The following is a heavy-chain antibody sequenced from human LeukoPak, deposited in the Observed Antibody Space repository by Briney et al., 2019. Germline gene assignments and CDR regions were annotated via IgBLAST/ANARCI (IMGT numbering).Heavy chain of an antibody. D-gene: IGHD4-17*01. J-gene: IGHJ4*02. CDR2: INPDGSGT. CDR3: SRLFGGVTTFDY. V-gene: IGHV3-7*01. CDR1: GFSFSPYW. Sequence: GGSLRLSCAASGFSFSPYWMSWVRQGPGKGLDWVASINPDGSGTSYVDSVKGRFTISRDNAQNSLYLQMNSLSAEDTAVYYCSRLFGGVTTFDYWGQGTLVTVSS.